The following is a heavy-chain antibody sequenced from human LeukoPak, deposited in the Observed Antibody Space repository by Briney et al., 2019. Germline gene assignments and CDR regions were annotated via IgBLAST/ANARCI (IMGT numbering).Heavy chain of an antibody. J-gene: IGHJ4*02. Sequence: GGPLRFSWAASGLTFGDYYRSWIRQAPGKGLDGVSYISRSSSYTNYADSVQGRYTISKDNAKNSLYLQMNSLRAEDTAVYYCARDHSKNYGGSGSYYRYWGQGTMVTVSS. D-gene: IGHD3-10*01. CDR3: ARDHSKNYGGSGSYYRY. CDR2: ISRSSSYT. CDR1: GLTFGDYY. V-gene: IGHV3-11*05.